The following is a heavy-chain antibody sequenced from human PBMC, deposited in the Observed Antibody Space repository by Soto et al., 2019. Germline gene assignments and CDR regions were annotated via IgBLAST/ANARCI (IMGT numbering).Heavy chain of an antibody. V-gene: IGHV3-23*01. CDR2: IDGSGRNT. CDR1: GFTFSSYA. Sequence: GGSLRLSCAASGFTFSSYAMSWVRQAPGKGLEWVSGIDGSGRNTYYADSVKGRFTISRDNSKNTLSVQMNGLRVEDTALYYCAKDGGSVCSGGTCYFQAPDYWGQGTLVTVSS. CDR3: AKDGGSVCSGGTCYFQAPDY. J-gene: IGHJ4*02. D-gene: IGHD2-8*02.